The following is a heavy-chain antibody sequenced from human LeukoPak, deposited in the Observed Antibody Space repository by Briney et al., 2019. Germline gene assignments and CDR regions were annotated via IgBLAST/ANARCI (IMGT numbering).Heavy chain of an antibody. Sequence: SVKVSCKASGYTFTSYYMHWVRQAPGQGLEWMGIINPSGGSTSYAQKFQGRVTMTRDTSTSTVYMELSSLRSEDTAVYYCASGVIVMATSSGAFDIWGQGTMVTVSS. CDR3: ASGVIVMATSSGAFDI. D-gene: IGHD5-24*01. V-gene: IGHV1-46*01. CDR1: GYTFTSYY. CDR2: INPSGGST. J-gene: IGHJ3*02.